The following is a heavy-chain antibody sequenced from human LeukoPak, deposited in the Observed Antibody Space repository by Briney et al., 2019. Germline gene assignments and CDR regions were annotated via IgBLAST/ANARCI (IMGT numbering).Heavy chain of an antibody. CDR1: GFTFSDYY. J-gene: IGHJ4*02. D-gene: IGHD3-9*01. Sequence: GGSLRLSCAASGFTFSDYYMTWIRQAPGKGLEWVSYISSSGSTIYYADSVKGRFTISRDNAKNSLYLQMNSLRAEDTAVYYCARDSGITIFQVYFDYWGQGTLVTVSS. CDR3: ARDSGITIFQVYFDY. CDR2: ISSSGSTI. V-gene: IGHV3-11*04.